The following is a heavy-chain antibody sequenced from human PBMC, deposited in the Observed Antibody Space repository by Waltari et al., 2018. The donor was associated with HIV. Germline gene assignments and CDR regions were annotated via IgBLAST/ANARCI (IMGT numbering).Heavy chain of an antibody. CDR3: AKGGSSGSCHT. D-gene: IGHD2-15*01. V-gene: IGHV3-9*01. J-gene: IGHJ5*02. CDR2: ISWNSGSI. Sequence: EVQLVESGGGLVQPGRSLRLSCAASGFTFDDYALHWVRQAPGKGLEWVSGISWNSGSIGYAESVKGRFTISRDNAKNSLYLQMNSLRAEDTALYYCAKGGSSGSCHTWGQGTLVTVSS. CDR1: GFTFDDYA.